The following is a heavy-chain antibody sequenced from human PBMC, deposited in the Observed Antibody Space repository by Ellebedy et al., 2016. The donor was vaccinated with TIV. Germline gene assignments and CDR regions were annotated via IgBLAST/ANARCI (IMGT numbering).Heavy chain of an antibody. D-gene: IGHD2-2*01. CDR3: ARVKTSSPKGHWFDP. Sequence: MPSETLSLTCTVSGGSINTGGRHWSWIRQHPGKGLEWIGYFYYSGSTYYNPSLKSRVTISVDTSKNQFSLKLSSVTAADTAVYYCARVKTSSPKGHWFDPWGQGTQVTVSS. V-gene: IGHV4-31*03. CDR2: FYYSGST. J-gene: IGHJ5*02. CDR1: GGSINTGGRH.